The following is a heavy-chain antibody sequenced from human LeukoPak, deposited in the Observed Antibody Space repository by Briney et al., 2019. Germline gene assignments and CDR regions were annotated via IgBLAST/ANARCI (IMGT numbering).Heavy chain of an antibody. CDR3: ARDPFSYSGSYPLDAFDI. CDR1: GYTFTSYY. V-gene: IGHV1-46*01. CDR2: INPSGGST. J-gene: IGHJ3*02. Sequence: ASVKVSCKASGYTFTSYYMHWVRQAPGQGLEWMGIINPSGGSTSYAQKFQGRVTMTRDMSTSTVYMELSSLRSEDTAVYYCARDPFSYSGSYPLDAFDIWGQGTMVTVSS. D-gene: IGHD1-26*01.